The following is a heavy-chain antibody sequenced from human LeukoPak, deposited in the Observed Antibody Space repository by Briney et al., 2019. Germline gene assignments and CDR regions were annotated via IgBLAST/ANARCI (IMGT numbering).Heavy chain of an antibody. CDR2: IYYSGST. J-gene: IGHJ4*02. V-gene: IGHV4-39*07. Sequence: PSETLSLTCTVSGGSISSSSYYWGWIRQPPGKGLEWIGSIYYSGSTYYNPSLKSRVTISVDTSKNQFSLKLSSVTAADTALYYCARNTGFYASGNYHYYFDYWGQGTLVTVSS. CDR3: ARNTGFYASGNYHYYFDY. D-gene: IGHD3-10*01. CDR1: GGSISSSSYY.